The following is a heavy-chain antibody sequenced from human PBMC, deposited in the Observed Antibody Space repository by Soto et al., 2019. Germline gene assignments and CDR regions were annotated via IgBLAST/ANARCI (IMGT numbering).Heavy chain of an antibody. Sequence: PSETLSLTCAVSGFSINSDYYCCLSRPPPGRVVEGIGSVYHGGRRYYTASLRSRLTIFIDTSKNQFYLRLTTVTAADTAMYFCAKKGYYTAGKINLLASWVPGTLVTVSS. CDR1: GFSINSDYY. CDR2: VYHGGRR. J-gene: IGHJ4*02. D-gene: IGHD3-10*01. CDR3: AKKGYYTAGKINLLAS. V-gene: IGHV4-38-2*01.